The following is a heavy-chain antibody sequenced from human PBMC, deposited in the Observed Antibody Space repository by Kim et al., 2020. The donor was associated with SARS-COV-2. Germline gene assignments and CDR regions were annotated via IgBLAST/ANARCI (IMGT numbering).Heavy chain of an antibody. CDR1: GYSFTSYW. J-gene: IGHJ4*02. CDR2: IDPSDSYT. D-gene: IGHD3-10*01. Sequence: GESLKISRKGSGYSFTSYWISWVRQMPGKGLEWMGRIDPSDSYTNYSPSFQGHVNISADKSISTAYLQWSSLKASDTAMYYCARHPMVGRVDDYWGQGTLVTVSS. CDR3: ARHPMVGRVDDY. V-gene: IGHV5-10-1*01.